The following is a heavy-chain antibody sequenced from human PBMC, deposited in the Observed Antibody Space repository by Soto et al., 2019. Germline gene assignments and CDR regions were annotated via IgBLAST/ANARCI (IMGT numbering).Heavy chain of an antibody. J-gene: IGHJ4*02. CDR2: ISYDGSNK. CDR3: ANTPASYSSSWYTVLF. CDR1: GFTFSSYG. V-gene: IGHV3-30*18. Sequence: QVQLVESGGGVVQPGRSLRLSCAASGFTFSSYGMHWVRQAPGKGLEWVAVISYDGSNKYYADSVKGRFTISRDNSKNTLYLQMNSLRAEDTVVYYCANTPASYSSSWYTVLFWGQGTLVTVSS. D-gene: IGHD6-13*01.